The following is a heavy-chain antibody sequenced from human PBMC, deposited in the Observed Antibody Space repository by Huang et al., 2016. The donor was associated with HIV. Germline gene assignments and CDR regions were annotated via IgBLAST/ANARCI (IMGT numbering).Heavy chain of an antibody. V-gene: IGHV1-3*01. CDR1: GYSFTTYA. CDR3: AREFVIFGAPLWPAY. Sequence: QVQLVQSGAEVKKPGASVKVSCQASGYSFTTYALHWVRQAPGHRLEWMGWINPGNGNTNYSQKCQGRVTITRDTSASTVYMEVSSLTFEDTAVYYCAREFVIFGAPLWPAYWGQGTLISVSS. J-gene: IGHJ4*02. D-gene: IGHD2-21*01. CDR2: INPGNGNT.